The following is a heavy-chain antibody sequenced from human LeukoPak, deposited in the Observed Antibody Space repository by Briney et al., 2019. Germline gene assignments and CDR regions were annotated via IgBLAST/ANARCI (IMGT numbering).Heavy chain of an antibody. CDR1: SGSICSYY. J-gene: IGHJ4*02. CDR3: ARSSGSLFDY. V-gene: IGHV4-4*07. Sequence: TSETLSLTCTVSSGSICSYYWSWIRQPAGKGLEWIGRIYTTGSTNYNPSLKSRVTFSVDTSKNQFSLKLSSVTAADTAVYYCARSSGSLFDYWGQGTLVTVSS. D-gene: IGHD1-26*01. CDR2: IYTTGST.